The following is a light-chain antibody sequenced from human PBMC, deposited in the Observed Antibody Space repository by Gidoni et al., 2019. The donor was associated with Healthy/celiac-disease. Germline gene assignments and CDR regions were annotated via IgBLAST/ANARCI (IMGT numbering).Light chain of an antibody. J-gene: IGKJ2*01. CDR2: DVS. Sequence: DIQMTQSPSTLSASVGDRVTISCRASQSISSWLAWYQQKPGKAPKLLIYDVSTMESGVPPRFSGSGSGTEFTLTISSLQPDDFATYYCQQYYSYPVTFXXXTKLEIK. CDR1: QSISSW. V-gene: IGKV1-5*01. CDR3: QQYYSYPVT.